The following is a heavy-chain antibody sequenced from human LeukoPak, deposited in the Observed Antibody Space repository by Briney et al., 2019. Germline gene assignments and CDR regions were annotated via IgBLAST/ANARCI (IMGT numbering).Heavy chain of an antibody. CDR3: ARLWMVPARPINWFDP. J-gene: IGHJ5*02. V-gene: IGHV4-34*01. CDR2: INHSGST. Sequence: SETLSLTCAVYGGSFSGYYWSWIRQPPGKGLEWIGEINHSGSTNYNPSLKSRVTISVDTSKNQFSLKLSSVTAADTAVYYCARLWMVPARPINWFDPWGQGTLVIVSS. CDR1: GGSFSGYY. D-gene: IGHD2-2*01.